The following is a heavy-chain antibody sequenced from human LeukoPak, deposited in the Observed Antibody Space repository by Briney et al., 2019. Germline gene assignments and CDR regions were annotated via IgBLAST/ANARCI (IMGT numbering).Heavy chain of an antibody. D-gene: IGHD6-13*01. Sequence: SETLSLTCTVSGGSISSGYHYWGWIRQPPGKGLEWIGSIYESGRTHYNPSLRSRITISVDTSKNQFSLELSSVTAAVTAVYYCARGDSSSWSLFDYWGQGTLVTVSS. CDR3: ARGDSSSWSLFDY. CDR2: IYESGRT. J-gene: IGHJ4*02. CDR1: GGSISSGYHY. V-gene: IGHV4-39*01.